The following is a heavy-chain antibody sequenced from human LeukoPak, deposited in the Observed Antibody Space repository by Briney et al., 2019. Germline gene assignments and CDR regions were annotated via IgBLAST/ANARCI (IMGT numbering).Heavy chain of an antibody. CDR1: GFTFSSYE. D-gene: IGHD6-13*01. CDR3: ARDRWPRIAAAGGFDY. Sequence: GGSLRLSCAASGFTFSSYEMNWVRQAPGKGLEWVSYISSSGSTIYYADSVKGRFTISRDNAKNSLYLQMNSLRAEDTAVYYCARDRWPRIAAAGGFDYWGQGTLVTVSS. CDR2: ISSSGSTI. V-gene: IGHV3-48*03. J-gene: IGHJ4*02.